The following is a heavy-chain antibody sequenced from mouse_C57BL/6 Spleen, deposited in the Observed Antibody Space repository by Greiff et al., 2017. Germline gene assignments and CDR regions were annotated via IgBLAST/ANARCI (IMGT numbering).Heavy chain of an antibody. CDR2: ISSGGDYI. CDR3: TRDSSGCYSNY. J-gene: IGHJ2*01. D-gene: IGHD2-5*01. Sequence: EVKLVESGEGLVKPGGSLKLSCAASGFTFSSYAMSWVRQTPEKRLEWVAYISSGGDYIYYADTVKGRFTISRDNARNTLYLQMSSLKSEDTAMYYCTRDSSGCYSNYWGQGTTLTVSS. CDR1: GFTFSSYA. V-gene: IGHV5-9-1*02.